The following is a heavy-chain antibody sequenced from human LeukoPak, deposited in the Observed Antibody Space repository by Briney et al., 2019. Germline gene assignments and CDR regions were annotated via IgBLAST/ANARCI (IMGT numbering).Heavy chain of an antibody. CDR2: INAYNGNT. J-gene: IGHJ6*02. Sequence: ASVKVSCKASGYTFISYGITWVRQAPGQGLEWMGWINAYNGNTNYAQKLQDRVTMTTGTSTSTVYMELRSLRPDDTAVYYCARSDSSGYYYYYYGMDVWGQGTTVTVSS. CDR1: GYTFISYG. D-gene: IGHD3-22*01. CDR3: ARSDSSGYYYYYYGMDV. V-gene: IGHV1-18*01.